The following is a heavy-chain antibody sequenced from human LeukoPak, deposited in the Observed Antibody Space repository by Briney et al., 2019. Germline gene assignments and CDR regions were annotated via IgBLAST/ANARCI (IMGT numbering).Heavy chain of an antibody. CDR2: IYYTGNT. V-gene: IGHV4-39*07. CDR1: GDSITGYY. CDR3: ARGGISGYDFYYYYYYMDV. D-gene: IGHD5-12*01. J-gene: IGHJ6*03. Sequence: SETLSLTCSVSGDSITGYYWGWIRQPPGKGLEWIGNIYYTGNTYYNSSLKSRVTISVDTSKNQFSLKLSSVTAADTAVYYCARGGISGYDFYYYYYYMDVWGKGTTVTVSS.